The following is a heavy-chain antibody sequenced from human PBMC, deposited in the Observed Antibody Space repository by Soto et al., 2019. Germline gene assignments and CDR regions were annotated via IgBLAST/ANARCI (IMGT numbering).Heavy chain of an antibody. CDR2: INTNGVNT. V-gene: IGHV3-64*01. Sequence: PGGSLRLSCAASGFTFSGYSMFWVRQAPGKGLEYVSAINTNGVNTFYAKSVKGRFTISRDNSKNTMYLQMGSLRAEDMAVYYCARGRVEDSSGWATYIDFSGQATLVTVSS. CDR3: ARGRVEDSSGWATYIDF. J-gene: IGHJ4*02. CDR1: GFTFSGYS. D-gene: IGHD6-19*01.